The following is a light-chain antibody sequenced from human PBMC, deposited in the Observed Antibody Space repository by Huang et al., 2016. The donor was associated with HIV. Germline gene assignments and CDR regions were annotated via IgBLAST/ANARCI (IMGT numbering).Light chain of an antibody. CDR3: MQGTHWPPWT. J-gene: IGKJ1*01. Sequence: DVVLTQSPISLPVTLGQPASISCRSSQSLTHRDRQTYLNWFHQRPGQSPRRLIYQVSHRDSGGPDRFSGRGSGTDFTLKISRVEAEDVGVYYCMQGTHWPPWTFGQGTKVEIK. CDR1: QSLTHRDRQTY. V-gene: IGKV2-30*02. CDR2: QVS.